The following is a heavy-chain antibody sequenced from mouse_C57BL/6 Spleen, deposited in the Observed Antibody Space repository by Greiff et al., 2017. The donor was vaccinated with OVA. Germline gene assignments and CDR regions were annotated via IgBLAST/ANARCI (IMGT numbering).Heavy chain of an antibody. CDR2: IDPSDSYT. Sequence: QVQLQQPGAELVMPGASVKLSCKASGYTFTSYWMHWVQQSPGQGLEWIGEIDPSDSYTNYNQKFKGQFTLTVDKSSSTVYMQLSSLTSEAAEVYSCESPGGYFDVWGTGTTVTVSS. CDR3: ESPGGYFDV. V-gene: IGHV1-69*01. J-gene: IGHJ1*03. CDR1: GYTFTSYW.